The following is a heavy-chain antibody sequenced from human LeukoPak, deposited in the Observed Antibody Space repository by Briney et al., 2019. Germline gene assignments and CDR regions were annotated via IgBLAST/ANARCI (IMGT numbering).Heavy chain of an antibody. V-gene: IGHV3-33*01. CDR3: ARDLPHYYDSSGYYPFDY. CDR2: K. J-gene: IGHJ4*02. D-gene: IGHD3-22*01. Sequence: KYYADSVKGRFTISRDNSKNTLYLQMNSLRAEDTAVYYCARDLPHYYDSSGYYPFDYWGQGTLVTVSP.